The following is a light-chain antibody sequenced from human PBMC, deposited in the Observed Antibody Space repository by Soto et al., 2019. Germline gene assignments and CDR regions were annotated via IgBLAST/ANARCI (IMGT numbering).Light chain of an antibody. CDR1: QSISSW. V-gene: IGKV1-5*03. CDR2: KAS. Sequence: DRHRTLNPSTLSASVGDRVTITCRASQSISSWLAWYQQKPGKAPKLLIYKASSLESGVPSRFSGSGSGTEFTLTISSLQPDDFATYYSQDYNSYSEAFGQGTKVDI. CDR3: QDYNSYSEA. J-gene: IGKJ1*01.